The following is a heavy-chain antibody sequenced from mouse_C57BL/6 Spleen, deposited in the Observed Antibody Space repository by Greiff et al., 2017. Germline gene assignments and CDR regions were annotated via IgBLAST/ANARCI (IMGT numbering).Heavy chain of an antibody. J-gene: IGHJ3*01. D-gene: IGHD2-1*01. CDR1: GFNIKNTY. CDR2: IDPANGNT. CDR3: ASLYGNAWFAY. V-gene: IGHV14-3*01. Sequence: VQLQQSVAELVRPGASVKLSCTASGFNIKNTYMPWVKQRPEQGLEWIGRIDPANGNTKYAPKFQGKATITADTSSNTAYLQLSSLTSEDTAIYYCASLYGNAWFAYWGQGTLVTVSA.